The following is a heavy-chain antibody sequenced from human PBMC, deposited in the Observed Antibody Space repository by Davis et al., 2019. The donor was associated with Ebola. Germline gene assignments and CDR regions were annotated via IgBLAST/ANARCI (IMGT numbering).Heavy chain of an antibody. CDR2: ISWNSGSI. Sequence: PGGSLRLSCAASGFTFDDYAMHWVRQAPGKGLEWVSGISWNSGSIGYADSVKGRFTISRDNAKNSLYLQMNSLRAEDMALYYCARQYSSRPWDAFDIWGQGTMVTVSS. V-gene: IGHV3-9*03. D-gene: IGHD6-13*01. CDR3: ARQYSSRPWDAFDI. CDR1: GFTFDDYA. J-gene: IGHJ3*02.